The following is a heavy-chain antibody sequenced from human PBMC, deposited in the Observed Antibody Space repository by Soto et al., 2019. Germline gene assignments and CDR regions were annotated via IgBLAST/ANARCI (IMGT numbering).Heavy chain of an antibody. Sequence: QLQLQESGPGLVKPSETLSLTCTVSGGSISSSSYYWGWIRQPPGKGLEWIGSIYYSGSTYYNPSLKSRVTISVDTSKNQFSLKQSSVTAADTAVYYCARRNIVATIKLYYYYYGMDVWGQGTTVTVSS. CDR3: ARRNIVATIKLYYYYYGMDV. CDR2: IYYSGST. CDR1: GGSISSSSYY. V-gene: IGHV4-39*01. D-gene: IGHD5-12*01. J-gene: IGHJ6*02.